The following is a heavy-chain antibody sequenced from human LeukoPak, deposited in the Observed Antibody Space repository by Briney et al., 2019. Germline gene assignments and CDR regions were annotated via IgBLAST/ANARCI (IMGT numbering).Heavy chain of an antibody. J-gene: IGHJ3*02. V-gene: IGHV1-3*01. CDR3: ARATEISSAFDI. Sequence: ASVKVSCKASGYTFTSYAMHWVRQAPGQRLEWMGWINAGNGNTKYSQKFQGRVTITRDTSASTAYMELSSLRSEDTAVYYCARATEISSAFDIWGQGTMVTVSS. D-gene: IGHD4-17*01. CDR1: GYTFTSYA. CDR2: INAGNGNT.